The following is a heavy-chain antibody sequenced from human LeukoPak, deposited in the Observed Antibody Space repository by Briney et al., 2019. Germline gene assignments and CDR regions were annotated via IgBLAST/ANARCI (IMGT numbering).Heavy chain of an antibody. Sequence: GGSLRLSCGVSGFSIGNHGMHWIRQAPNKGLEWVAMISHDGGAKYYGDSVKGRLTISRDNSDDTLYLQMNSLRVEDTAVYYCARDWGSSGWYNWFDPWGQGILVTVSS. CDR1: GFSIGNHG. D-gene: IGHD3-16*01. CDR2: ISHDGGAK. V-gene: IGHV3-30*03. J-gene: IGHJ5*02. CDR3: ARDWGSSGWYNWFDP.